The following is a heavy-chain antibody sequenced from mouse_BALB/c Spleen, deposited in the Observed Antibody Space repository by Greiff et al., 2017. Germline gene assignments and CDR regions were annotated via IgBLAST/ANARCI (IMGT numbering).Heavy chain of an antibody. D-gene: IGHD1-2*01. CDR3: ARARAATFAY. J-gene: IGHJ3*01. CDR1: GYSITSGYY. V-gene: IGHV3-6*02. Sequence: EVKLVESGPGLVKPSQSLSLTCSVTGYSITSGYYWNWIRQFPGNKLEWMGYISYDGSNNYNPSLKNRISITRDTSKNQFFLKLNSVTTEDTATYYCARARAATFAYWGQGTLVTVSA. CDR2: ISYDGSN.